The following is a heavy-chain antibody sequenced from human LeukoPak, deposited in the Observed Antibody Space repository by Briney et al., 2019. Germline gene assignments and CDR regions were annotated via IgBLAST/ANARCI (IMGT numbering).Heavy chain of an antibody. CDR1: GFTFSRYA. Sequence: PGGSLRLSCEASGFTFSRYAIIWVRQAPGKGLEWVSAISGSGSSTYYADSVKGRFTISRDNSKNTLYLQMNSLRAEDTAVYYCAKFTETGPGADAFDIWGQGTMVTVSS. J-gene: IGHJ3*02. D-gene: IGHD1-1*01. CDR2: ISGSGSST. V-gene: IGHV3-23*01. CDR3: AKFTETGPGADAFDI.